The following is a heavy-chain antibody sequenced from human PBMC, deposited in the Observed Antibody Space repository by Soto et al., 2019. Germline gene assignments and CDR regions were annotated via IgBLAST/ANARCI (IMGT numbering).Heavy chain of an antibody. V-gene: IGHV4-30-2*01. J-gene: IGHJ4*02. CDR3: ARGGALSPCGHGPLAF. Sequence: QLQLRESGSRLVQPSQTLTLICSVSGDSITSGSYSWSWIRQAPGKGLEWIGSIHVTGYTSFSPSLRRRLTMSVVTSHNQFSLAHNSVNAADTAVYYCARGGALSPCGHGPLAFWGQGTLVTVSS. CDR1: GDSITSGSYS. CDR2: IHVTGYT. D-gene: IGHD3-16*01.